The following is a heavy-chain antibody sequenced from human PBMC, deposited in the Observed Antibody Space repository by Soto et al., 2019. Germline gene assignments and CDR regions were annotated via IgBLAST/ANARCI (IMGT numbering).Heavy chain of an antibody. CDR2: SYHNGNT. CDR1: GDSISSPIW. J-gene: IGHJ4*02. CDR3: ARRGGSYDDYKINYFDS. D-gene: IGHD4-17*01. V-gene: IGHV4-4*02. Sequence: SETLSLTCTVFGDSISSPIWWSWVRQSPGKGLEWIGESYHNGNTHYNPSLKSRIIVSVDKSRNQFSLKLISVTAADTAVYYCARRGGSYDDYKINYFDSWGQGALVTVSS.